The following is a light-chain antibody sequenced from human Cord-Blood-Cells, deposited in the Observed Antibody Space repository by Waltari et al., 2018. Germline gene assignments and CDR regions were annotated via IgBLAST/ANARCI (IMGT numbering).Light chain of an antibody. V-gene: IGKV1-5*03. CDR1: QSISSW. J-gene: IGKJ5*01. Sequence: DIQMTQSPSTLSASVGDRVTITCRASQSISSWLAWYQQKPGKPPKLLIYKASSLESGVPSRFSGSGSGTEFTLTISSLQPDDFATYYCQQYNSYSLISFGQGTRLEIK. CDR2: KAS. CDR3: QQYNSYSLIS.